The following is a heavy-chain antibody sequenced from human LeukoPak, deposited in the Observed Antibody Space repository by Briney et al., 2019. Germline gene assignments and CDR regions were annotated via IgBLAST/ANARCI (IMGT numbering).Heavy chain of an antibody. CDR2: INHSGRT. CDR3: ARGVDYYGV. D-gene: IGHD3-10*01. Sequence: SETLSLTCAVYGGSFSGYYWNWIRQPPGKGLEWIGEINHSGRTNYNPSLKSRVTISVDTSKKQFSLKLSSVTAADTAVYYCARGVDYYGVWGQGTLVTVSS. J-gene: IGHJ4*02. CDR1: GGSFSGYY. V-gene: IGHV4-34*01.